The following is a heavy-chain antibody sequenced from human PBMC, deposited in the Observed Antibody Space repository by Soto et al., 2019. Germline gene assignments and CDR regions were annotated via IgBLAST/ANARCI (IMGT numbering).Heavy chain of an antibody. CDR3: ARVGNVAVAGSFDY. J-gene: IGHJ4*02. D-gene: IGHD6-19*01. CDR1: GYTFTSYG. CDR2: ISAYNGNT. Sequence: GASVKVSCKASGYTFTSYGISWVRQAPGQGLEWMGWISAYNGNTNYAQKLQGRVTMTTDISTSTAYMELRSLRSDDTAVYYCARVGNVAVAGSFDYWGQGTLVTVSS. V-gene: IGHV1-18*01.